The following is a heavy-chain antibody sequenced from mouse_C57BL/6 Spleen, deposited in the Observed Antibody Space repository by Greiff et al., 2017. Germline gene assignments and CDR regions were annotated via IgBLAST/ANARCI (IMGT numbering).Heavy chain of an antibody. CDR1: GFTFSSYG. CDR3: ARHRGLRRGCFDY. V-gene: IGHV5-6*01. J-gene: IGHJ2*01. Sequence: EVKLLESGRDLVKPGGSLKLSCAASGFTFSSYGMYWVRQTPDKRLEWVATISSDGSFTYYPDSVKGRFTISRDHAKNTRYLQMSSLKSKDTAMYYCARHRGLRRGCFDYWGQGTTLTVSS. CDR2: ISSDGSFT. D-gene: IGHD2-4*01.